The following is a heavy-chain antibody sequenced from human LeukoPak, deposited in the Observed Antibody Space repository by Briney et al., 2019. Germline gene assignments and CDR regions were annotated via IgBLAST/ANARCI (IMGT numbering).Heavy chain of an antibody. CDR2: IYHSGST. D-gene: IGHD3-10*01. CDR3: ARGSALLWFGELAYYYYGMDV. V-gene: IGHV4-30-2*01. J-gene: IGHJ6*02. Sequence: SETLSLTCTVSGGSISSGGYYWSWIRQPPGKGLEWIGYIYHSGSTYYNPSLKSRVTISVDRSKNQLSLKLSSVTAADTAVYYCARGSALLWFGELAYYYYGMDVWGQGTTVTVSS. CDR1: GGSISSGGYY.